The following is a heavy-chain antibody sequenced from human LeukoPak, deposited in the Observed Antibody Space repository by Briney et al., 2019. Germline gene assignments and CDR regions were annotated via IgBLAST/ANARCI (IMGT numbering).Heavy chain of an antibody. J-gene: IGHJ4*02. CDR1: GYTFTGYY. CDR2: IIPIFGTA. Sequence: GASVKVSCKASGYTFTGYYMHWVRQAPGQGLEWMGGIIPIFGTANYAQKFQGRVTITADESTSTAYMELSSLRSEDTAVYYCATNPSNQWLSYYFDYWGQGTLVTVSS. V-gene: IGHV1-69*13. D-gene: IGHD6-19*01. CDR3: ATNPSNQWLSYYFDY.